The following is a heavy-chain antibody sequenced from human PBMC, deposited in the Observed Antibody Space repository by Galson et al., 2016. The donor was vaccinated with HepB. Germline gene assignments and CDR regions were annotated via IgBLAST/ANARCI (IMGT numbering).Heavy chain of an antibody. CDR3: TRGGGCRGGNNYYGLDV. Sequence: SLRLSCAAYGFIFSSYDMYWVRQPAGKGLEWVSGIGTTGDTYYSDSVKGRFTISRDNARNSLYLQMNRVRAGDAAVYYCTRGGGCRGGNNYYGLDVWGQGTTVPVS. CDR2: IGTTGDT. CDR1: GFIFSSYD. J-gene: IGHJ6*02. D-gene: IGHD4-23*01. V-gene: IGHV3-13*01.